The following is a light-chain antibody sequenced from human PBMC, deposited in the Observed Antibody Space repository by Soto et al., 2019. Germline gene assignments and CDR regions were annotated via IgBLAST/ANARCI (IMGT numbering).Light chain of an antibody. J-gene: IGKJ5*01. CDR2: AAS. V-gene: IGKV1-39*01. Sequence: DIQMTQSPSSLSASVGDRVTIACRASQSISSSLNWYQQTPGKAPKLLIFAASSLQSGVPSRFSGSGSGTHFTLTINSLQPEDFATYYCQQNYSPPPVTFGQGTRLVIK. CDR1: QSISSS. CDR3: QQNYSPPPVT.